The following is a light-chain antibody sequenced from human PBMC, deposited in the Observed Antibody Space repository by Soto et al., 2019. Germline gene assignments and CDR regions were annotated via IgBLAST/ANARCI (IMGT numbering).Light chain of an antibody. Sequence: VLTQPPSASGTPGQRVTVSCSGNTANIGKNFVYWYQQLPGTAPRLLIYNNDRRPSGVPDRFSGSKSGTSASLAISGLRSEDEADYYCATWDDRQSGRVFGTGTKATVL. CDR3: ATWDDRQSGRV. CDR2: NND. CDR1: TANIGKNF. V-gene: IGLV1-47*02. J-gene: IGLJ1*01.